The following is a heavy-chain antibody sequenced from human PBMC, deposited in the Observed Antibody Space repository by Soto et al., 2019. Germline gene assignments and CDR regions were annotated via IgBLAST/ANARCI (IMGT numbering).Heavy chain of an antibody. Sequence: SETLSLTCTVSGGSISNFYWSWIRQPPGKGLEWIGYVYYTGSTSYNPTLKRRVTFSADSSRGQFSLRLNSVTAADTAVYYCARLYSGYDTWQIDYWGQGTLVTVYS. J-gene: IGHJ4*02. V-gene: IGHV4-59*08. CDR2: VYYTGST. CDR3: ARLYSGYDTWQIDY. CDR1: GGSISNFY. D-gene: IGHD5-12*01.